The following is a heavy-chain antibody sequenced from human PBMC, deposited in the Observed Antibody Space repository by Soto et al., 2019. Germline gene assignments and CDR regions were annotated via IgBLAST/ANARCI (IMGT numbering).Heavy chain of an antibody. CDR1: GFTVSSNY. V-gene: IGHV3-53*04. J-gene: IGHJ5*02. CDR2: IYSGGST. D-gene: IGHD3-9*01. CDR3: AGHYDILTGYYP. Sequence: GGSLRLSCAASGFTVSSNYMSWVRQAPGKGLEWVSVIYSGGSTYYADSVKGRFTISRHNSKNTLYLQMNSLRAEDTAVYYCAGHYDILTGYYPWGQGTLVTSPQ.